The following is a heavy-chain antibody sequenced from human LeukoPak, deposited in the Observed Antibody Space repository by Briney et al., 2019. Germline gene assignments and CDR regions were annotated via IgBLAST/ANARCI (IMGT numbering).Heavy chain of an antibody. Sequence: GSLRLSCAASGFTFSSYNMNWVRQAPGKGLEWVSYITLSGTSIYYADSVKGRFTISRDNAKNSLYLQMNTLRAEDTAVYYCASESPSSSSRTLDYWGQGTLVTVSS. J-gene: IGHJ4*02. D-gene: IGHD2-2*01. CDR3: ASESPSSSSRTLDY. CDR2: ITLSGTSI. V-gene: IGHV3-48*01. CDR1: GFTFSSYN.